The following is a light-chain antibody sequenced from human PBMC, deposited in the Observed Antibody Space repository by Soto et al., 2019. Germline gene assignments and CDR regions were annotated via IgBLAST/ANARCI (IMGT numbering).Light chain of an antibody. CDR1: QDISSW. CDR2: AAS. Sequence: DIQMTQSPSSVSASEGDRVTITCRAGQDISSWLAWCQQKPGKAPKGLIYAASSLQSGVPSRFSGSGSGTDFALTISSLQPEDFATYYCQQANSFPISFGQGTRLEIK. CDR3: QQANSFPIS. J-gene: IGKJ5*01. V-gene: IGKV1-12*01.